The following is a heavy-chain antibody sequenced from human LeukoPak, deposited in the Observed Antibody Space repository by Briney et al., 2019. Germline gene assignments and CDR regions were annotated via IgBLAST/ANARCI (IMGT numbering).Heavy chain of an antibody. CDR3: ESGLWLGKGLLLQ. CDR2: INCNGGST. D-gene: IGHD3-10*01. J-gene: IGHJ4*02. CDR1: GFNFYDYG. V-gene: IGHV3-20*04. Sequence: PGGSLRLSCAASGFNFYDYGMSWVRQAPGKGLEWVSGINCNGGSTSYADSVKGRFTISRDNAKNSLYLQVNILRAEDTALYYCESGLWLGKGLLLQWGQGPLVTVSS.